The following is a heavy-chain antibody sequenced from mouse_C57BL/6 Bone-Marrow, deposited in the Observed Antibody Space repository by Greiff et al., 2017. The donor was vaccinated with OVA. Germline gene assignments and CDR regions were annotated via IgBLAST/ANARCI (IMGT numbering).Heavy chain of an antibody. CDR2: FHPYNDDT. D-gene: IGHD2-10*02. J-gene: IGHJ4*01. V-gene: IGHV1-47*01. CDR3: ARPSYDYYAMDY. Sequence: QVTLKESGAELVKPGASVKMSCKASGYTFTTYPIEWMKQNHGKSLEWIGNFHPYNDDTKYNEKFKGKATLTVEKSSSTVYLELSRLTSDDSAVYYCARPSYDYYAMDYWGQGTSVTVSS. CDR1: GYTFTTYP.